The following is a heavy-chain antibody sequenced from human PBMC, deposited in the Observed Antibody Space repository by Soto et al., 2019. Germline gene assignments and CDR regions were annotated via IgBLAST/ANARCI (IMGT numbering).Heavy chain of an antibody. Sequence: ASVKVSSKASGYTFTSYAMHWVRQAPGQRLEWMGWINAGNGNTKYSQKFQGRVTITRGTSASTAYMELSSLRFEDTAVYYCASSHALYYYYGMDVWGQGTTVTVSS. J-gene: IGHJ6*02. CDR2: INAGNGNT. D-gene: IGHD2-2*01. V-gene: IGHV1-3*01. CDR3: ASSHALYYYYGMDV. CDR1: GYTFTSYA.